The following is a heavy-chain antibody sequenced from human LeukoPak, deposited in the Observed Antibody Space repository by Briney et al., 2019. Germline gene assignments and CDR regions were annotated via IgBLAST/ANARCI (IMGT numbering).Heavy chain of an antibody. Sequence: GGSLRLSCAASGFTFSDYYMSWIRQAPGKGLVWVSRINSDGSSTSYADSVKGRFTISRDNAKNTLYLQMNSLRAEDTAVYYCAREQMATINYFDYWGQGTLVTVSS. CDR3: AREQMATINYFDY. V-gene: IGHV3-74*01. CDR2: INSDGSST. CDR1: GFTFSDYY. D-gene: IGHD5-24*01. J-gene: IGHJ4*02.